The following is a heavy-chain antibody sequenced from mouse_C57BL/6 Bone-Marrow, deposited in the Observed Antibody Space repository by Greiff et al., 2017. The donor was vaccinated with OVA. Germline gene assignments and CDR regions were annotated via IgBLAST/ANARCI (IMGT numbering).Heavy chain of an antibody. CDR3: ARRVDYYGRSSLDY. CDR2: IYWDDDT. Sequence: QVTLHESGPGILQSSQTLSLTCSFSGFSLRTSGLGVGWLRQPSGKGLEWLAHIYWDDDTRYNPSLKSRLTISMDTSRYQVFRKITSVDTADTATYYGARRVDYYGRSSLDYWGQGTTLTVAS. V-gene: IGHV8-12*01. D-gene: IGHD1-1*01. J-gene: IGHJ2*01. CDR1: GFSLRTSGLG.